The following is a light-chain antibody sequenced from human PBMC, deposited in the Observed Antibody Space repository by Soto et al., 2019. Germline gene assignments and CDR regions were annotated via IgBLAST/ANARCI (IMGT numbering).Light chain of an antibody. Sequence: QSALTQPASVSGSPGQSIAISCTGNSSDVGGYNYVSWCQQHPGKAPKLMIYDVTNRPSGVSDRFSGSKSGTTASLTISGLQAEDEADYYCCSFTTTRTYVFGTGTKVTVL. CDR2: DVT. CDR1: SSDVGGYNY. J-gene: IGLJ1*01. V-gene: IGLV2-14*01. CDR3: CSFTTTRTYV.